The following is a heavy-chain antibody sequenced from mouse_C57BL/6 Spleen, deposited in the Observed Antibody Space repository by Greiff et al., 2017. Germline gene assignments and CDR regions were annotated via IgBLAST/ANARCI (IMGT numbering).Heavy chain of an antibody. CDR3: TRLGLTGFDY. V-gene: IGHV6-6*01. Sequence: EVMLVESGGGLVQPGGSMKLSCAASGFTFSDAWMDWVRQSPEKGLEWVAEIRNKANNHATYYAESVKGRFTISRNDSKSSVYLQMNSLRAQDTGIYYCTRLGLTGFDYWGQGTTLTVSS. CDR1: GFTFSDAW. D-gene: IGHD4-1*01. J-gene: IGHJ2*01. CDR2: IRNKANNHAT.